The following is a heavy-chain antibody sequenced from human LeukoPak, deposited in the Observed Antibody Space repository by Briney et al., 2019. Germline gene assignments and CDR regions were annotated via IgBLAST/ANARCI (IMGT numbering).Heavy chain of an antibody. CDR3: ARVGPGCSSTSCYYYYYYMGV. CDR2: ISAYNGNT. CDR1: GYTFTSYG. V-gene: IGHV1-18*01. D-gene: IGHD2-2*01. J-gene: IGHJ6*03. Sequence: ASVKVSCKASGYTFTSYGISWVRQAPGQGLEWMGWISAYNGNTNYAQKLQGRVTMTTDTSTSTAYMELRSLRSDDTAVYYCARVGPGCSSTSCYYYYYYMGVWGRGTTVTVSS.